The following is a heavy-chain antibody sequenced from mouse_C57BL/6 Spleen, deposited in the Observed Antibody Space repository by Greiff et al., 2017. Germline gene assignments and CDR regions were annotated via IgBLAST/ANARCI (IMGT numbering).Heavy chain of an antibody. CDR2: SRNKANDYTT. Sequence: EVQGVESGGGLVKSGRSLRLSCATSGFTFSDFYMEWVRQAPGKGLEWIAASRNKANDYTTEYSASVKGRFIVSRDTSQSILYLQMNALRAEDTAIYYCARRLLRYDYVDYGGQGTTLTVSS. V-gene: IGHV7-1*01. CDR3: ARRLLRYDYVDY. J-gene: IGHJ2*01. CDR1: GFTFSDFY. D-gene: IGHD1-1*01.